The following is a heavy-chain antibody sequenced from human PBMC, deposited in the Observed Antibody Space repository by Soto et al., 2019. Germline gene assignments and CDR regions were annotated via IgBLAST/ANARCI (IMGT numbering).Heavy chain of an antibody. Sequence: GGSLRLSCAASGFTFSSYGMHWVRQAPGKGLEWVAVISYDGSSKYYADSVKGRFTISRDNSKNTLYLQMNSLRAEDTAVYYCAKDQNHCTGGTCSSFDFWGQGTLVTVSS. D-gene: IGHD2-15*01. CDR3: AKDQNHCTGGTCSSFDF. V-gene: IGHV3-30*18. CDR1: GFTFSSYG. J-gene: IGHJ4*02. CDR2: ISYDGSSK.